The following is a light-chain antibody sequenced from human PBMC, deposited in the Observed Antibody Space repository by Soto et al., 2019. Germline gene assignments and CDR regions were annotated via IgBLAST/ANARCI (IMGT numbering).Light chain of an antibody. CDR2: DVS. CDR1: SSVVGGYNS. J-gene: IGLJ1*01. V-gene: IGLV2-14*01. CDR3: SSYTTGGSYV. Sequence: QSALTQPASVSGSPGLSIAISCTGTSSVVGGYNSVSWYQQHPGKAPKLMIYDVSNRPSGVSNRFSCSKSGNTASLTISGLQAEDEGDYYCSSYTTGGSYVFGTGTKSPS.